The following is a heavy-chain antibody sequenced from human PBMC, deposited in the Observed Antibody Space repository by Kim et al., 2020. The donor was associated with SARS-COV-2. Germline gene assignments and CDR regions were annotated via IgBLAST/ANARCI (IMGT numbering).Heavy chain of an antibody. CDR1: GYTFTSYA. V-gene: IGHV7-4-1*02. Sequence: ASVKVSCKASGYTFTSYAMNWVRQAPGQGLEWMGWINTNTGNPTYAQGFTGRFVFSLDTSVSTAYLQISSLKAEDTAVYYCARDGLLWFGELLYYYYMDVWGKGTTVTVSS. CDR2: INTNTGNP. D-gene: IGHD3-10*01. CDR3: ARDGLLWFGELLYYYYMDV. J-gene: IGHJ6*03.